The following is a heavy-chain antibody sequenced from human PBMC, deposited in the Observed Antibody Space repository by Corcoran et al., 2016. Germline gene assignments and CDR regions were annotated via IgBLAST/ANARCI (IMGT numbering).Heavy chain of an antibody. CDR2: IYHSGST. CDR1: GGSISSSNW. D-gene: IGHD3-10*01. V-gene: IGHV4-4*02. J-gene: IGHJ6*02. CDR3: ARVTHSGYYYYGMDV. Sequence: QVQLQESGPGLVKPSGTLSLTCAVSGGSISSSNWWSWVRQPPGKGLEWIGEIYHSGSTNYNPSLKSRVTISVDKSKNPFSLKLSSVTAADPAVYDWARVTHSGYYYYGMDVWGQGTTVTVSS.